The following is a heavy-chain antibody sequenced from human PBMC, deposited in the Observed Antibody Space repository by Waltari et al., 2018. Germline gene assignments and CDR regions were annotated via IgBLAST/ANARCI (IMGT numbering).Heavy chain of an antibody. CDR2: IYYSGGT. CDR3: ARLPTYYSGSGSYYPGYFDY. J-gene: IGHJ4*02. Sequence: QLQLQESGPGLVKPSETLSLTCTVSGGSISSNSYYWGWIRQPPGKGLEWIGSIYYSGGTFYNPSLKSRGTISVDMSENQFSLKLSSVTAADTAVYYCARLPTYYSGSGSYYPGYFDYWGQGTLVTVSS. CDR1: GGSISSNSYY. D-gene: IGHD3-10*01. V-gene: IGHV4-39*01.